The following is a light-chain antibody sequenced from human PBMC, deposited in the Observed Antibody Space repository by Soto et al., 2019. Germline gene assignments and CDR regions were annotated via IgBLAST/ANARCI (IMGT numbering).Light chain of an antibody. Sequence: EIVLTQSPGTLSLSPGERATLSCRASESVSNDHLAWYQRKPGQAPRLLISGASRRATGIPDRFSGSRSGTDFTLTISRLEPEDFAVYYCQQYGDSTFTFGPGTKVEI. CDR1: ESVSNDH. CDR3: QQYGDSTFT. CDR2: GAS. J-gene: IGKJ3*01. V-gene: IGKV3-20*01.